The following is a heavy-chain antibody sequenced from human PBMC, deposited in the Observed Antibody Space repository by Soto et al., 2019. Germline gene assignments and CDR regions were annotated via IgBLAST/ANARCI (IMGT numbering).Heavy chain of an antibody. J-gene: IGHJ4*02. CDR3: ARSDFDWLSQARYYFDY. D-gene: IGHD3-9*01. Sequence: ASVKVSCKASGYTFNSFYIHWVRQAPGQGLEWMGIINPSGGSATYAQKFQDRVTMTRDTSTSTVYMELSSLRSEDTALYYCARSDFDWLSQARYYFDYWGQGTLVTVSS. CDR2: INPSGGSA. CDR1: GYTFNSFY. V-gene: IGHV1-46*02.